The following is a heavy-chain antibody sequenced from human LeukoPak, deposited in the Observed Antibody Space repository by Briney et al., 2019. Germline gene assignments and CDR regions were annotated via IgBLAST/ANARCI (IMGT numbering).Heavy chain of an antibody. CDR3: AKDYEYSSSGIDY. D-gene: IGHD6-6*01. V-gene: IGHV3-48*03. CDR2: ISSSGSTI. J-gene: IGHJ4*02. CDR1: GFTFRSYE. Sequence: GGSLRLSCAASGFTFRSYEMNWVRQAPGKGLEWVSYISSSGSTIYYTDSVKGRFTISRDNSKNSLYLQMNSLRTEDTALYYCAKDYEYSSSGIDYWGQGTLVTVSS.